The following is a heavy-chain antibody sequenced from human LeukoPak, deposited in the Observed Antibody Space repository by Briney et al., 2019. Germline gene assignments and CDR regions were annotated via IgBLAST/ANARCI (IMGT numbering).Heavy chain of an antibody. Sequence: ASVKVSCKASGYTFTGYYMHWVRQAPGQGLEWMGWINPNSGGTNYAQKFQGRVTMTRDTSISTAYMELSRLRSDDTAVYYCARVWFGEFMAINFDYWGRGTLVTVSS. J-gene: IGHJ4*02. CDR3: ARVWFGEFMAINFDY. V-gene: IGHV1-2*02. CDR1: GYTFTGYY. D-gene: IGHD3-10*01. CDR2: INPNSGGT.